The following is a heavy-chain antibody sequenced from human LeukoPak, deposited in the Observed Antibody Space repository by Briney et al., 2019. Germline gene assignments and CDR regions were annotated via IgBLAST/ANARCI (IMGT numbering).Heavy chain of an antibody. D-gene: IGHD3-22*01. CDR1: GGSISSSSYY. V-gene: IGHV4-39*01. CDR2: IYYSGST. CDR3: ARRGIVERPFDY. Sequence: SETLSLTCTVSGGSISSSSYYWGWIRQPPGTGLEWIGSIYYSGSTYYNPSLKSRVTISVDTSKNQFSLKLSSVTAADTAVYYCARRGIVERPFDYWGQVTLVTVSS. J-gene: IGHJ4*02.